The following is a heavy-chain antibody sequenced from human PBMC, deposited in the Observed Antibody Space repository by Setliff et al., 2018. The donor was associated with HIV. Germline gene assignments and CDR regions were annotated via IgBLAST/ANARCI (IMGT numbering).Heavy chain of an antibody. CDR1: GYSISSGYY. CDR3: ARGGPTVAFGLDV. V-gene: IGHV4-38-2*01. Sequence: SETLSLTCAVSGYSISSGYYWGWIRQPPGKGLEWIGNIYHHGTTYYYPSLKGRVTISLDTSNDQFSLNLNSVTAADTAVYYCARGGPTVAFGLDVWGQGTTVTVSS. CDR2: IYHHGTT. D-gene: IGHD4-17*01. J-gene: IGHJ6*02.